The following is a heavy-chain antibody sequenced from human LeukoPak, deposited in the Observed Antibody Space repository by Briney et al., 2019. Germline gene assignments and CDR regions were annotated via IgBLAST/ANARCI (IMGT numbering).Heavy chain of an antibody. Sequence: PGRSLRLSCAASGFTFSSYGMHWVRQAPGKGLEWVAFIRYDGSNKYYADSVKGRFTISRDNSKNTLYLQMNSLRAEDTAVYYCAKGSSGQLAANYFDYWGQGTLVTVSS. CDR1: GFTFSSYG. CDR2: IRYDGSNK. D-gene: IGHD6-13*01. CDR3: AKGSSGQLAANYFDY. V-gene: IGHV3-30*02. J-gene: IGHJ4*02.